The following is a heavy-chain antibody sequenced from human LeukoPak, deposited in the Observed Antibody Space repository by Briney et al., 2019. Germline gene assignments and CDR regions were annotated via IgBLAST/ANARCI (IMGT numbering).Heavy chain of an antibody. CDR1: GFTFSSYA. V-gene: IGHV3-23*01. J-gene: IGHJ4*02. D-gene: IGHD4-17*01. CDR2: ISGSGGRT. CDR3: ATPPTVTRNY. Sequence: GGSLRLSCAASGFTFSSYAMSWVRQAPGKELEWVSSISGSGGRTYHADSVKGRFTISRDNSKNTLYLQMNSLRAEDTAVYYCATPPTVTRNYWGQGILVTVSS.